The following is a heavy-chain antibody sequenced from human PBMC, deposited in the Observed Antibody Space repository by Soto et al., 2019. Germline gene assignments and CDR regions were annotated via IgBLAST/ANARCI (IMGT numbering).Heavy chain of an antibody. J-gene: IGHJ6*01. V-gene: IGHV4-61*03. D-gene: IGHD2-15*01. CDR1: GGSVSISTYS. CDR2: SSHSGST. CDR3: ATWCSVSGYYYYDMDV. Sequence: QVQLQESCPGRVKTSETLSLTCTVSGGSVSISTYSWTWIRQPPGNGMEWIGFSSHSGSTKYNPSINRRVAISVDTSKNHFSLDMNPLTAADTAVDYCATWCSVSGYYYYDMDVWGQVTTVTVSS.